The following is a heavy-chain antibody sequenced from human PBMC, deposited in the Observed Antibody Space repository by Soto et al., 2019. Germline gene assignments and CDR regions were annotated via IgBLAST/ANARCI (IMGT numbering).Heavy chain of an antibody. Sequence: ASVKVSCKASGYTFTSYDINWVRQATGQGLEWMGWMNPNSGNTGYAQKFQGRVTMTRNTSISTAYMELSSLRSEDTAVYYCARGRYYDFWSGSHHWFDPWGQGTLVTVSS. CDR3: ARGRYYDFWSGSHHWFDP. CDR2: MNPNSGNT. CDR1: GYTFTSYD. V-gene: IGHV1-8*01. D-gene: IGHD3-3*01. J-gene: IGHJ5*02.